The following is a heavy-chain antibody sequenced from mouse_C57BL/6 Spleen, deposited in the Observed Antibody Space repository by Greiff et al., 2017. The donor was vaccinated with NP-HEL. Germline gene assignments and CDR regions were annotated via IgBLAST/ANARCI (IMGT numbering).Heavy chain of an antibody. CDR3: ARDLYDYDGWFAY. V-gene: IGHV5-4*01. Sequence: EVKVVESGGGLVKPGGSLKLSCAASGFTFSSYAMSWVRQTPEKRLEWVATISDGGSYTYYPDNVKGRFTISRDNAKNNLYLQMSHLKSEDTAMHYCARDLYDYDGWFAYWGQGTLVTVSA. J-gene: IGHJ3*01. CDR1: GFTFSSYA. D-gene: IGHD2-4*01. CDR2: ISDGGSYT.